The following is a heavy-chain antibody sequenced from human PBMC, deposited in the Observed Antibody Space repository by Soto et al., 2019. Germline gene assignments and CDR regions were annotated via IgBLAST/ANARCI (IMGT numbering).Heavy chain of an antibody. V-gene: IGHV4-39*01. J-gene: IGHJ4*02. CDR2: IYYTGST. CDR1: GGSISSSSYF. Sequence: QLQLQESGPGLVKPSETLSLTCTVSGGSISSSSYFWVWIRQPPGKGLEWIGSIYYTGSTYYNPSLKSRVTISVDTSKNQFSLKLSSVTAADTAVHYCARYHYGPYYFDYWGQGTLVTVSS. D-gene: IGHD4-17*01. CDR3: ARYHYGPYYFDY.